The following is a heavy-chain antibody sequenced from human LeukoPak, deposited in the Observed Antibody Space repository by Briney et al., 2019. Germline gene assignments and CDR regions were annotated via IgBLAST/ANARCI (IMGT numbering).Heavy chain of an antibody. Sequence: PGGSLRLSCAASGFTFSSYLMSWVRQAPGKGLEWVANIKQDGSEKYYVDSVKGRFTISRDNAKNSLYLQMNSLRAEDTAVYYCAREYCSSTSCRFDYWGQGTLVTVSS. CDR2: IKQDGSEK. CDR3: AREYCSSTSCRFDY. V-gene: IGHV3-7*01. J-gene: IGHJ4*02. D-gene: IGHD2-2*01. CDR1: GFTFSSYL.